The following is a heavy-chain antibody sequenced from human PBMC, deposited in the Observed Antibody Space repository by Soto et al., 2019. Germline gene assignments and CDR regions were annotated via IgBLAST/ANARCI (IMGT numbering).Heavy chain of an antibody. Sequence: ASVKVSCKASGYTFTSYAMHWVRQAPGQRLEWMGWINAGNGNTKYSQKFQGRVTITADESTSTAYMELSSLRSEDTAVYYCAREAVPGYVDYHLDHWGKGTLVTSSS. J-gene: IGHJ4*02. CDR3: AREAVPGYVDYHLDH. CDR1: GYTFTSYA. D-gene: IGHD4-17*01. CDR2: INAGNGNT. V-gene: IGHV1-3*01.